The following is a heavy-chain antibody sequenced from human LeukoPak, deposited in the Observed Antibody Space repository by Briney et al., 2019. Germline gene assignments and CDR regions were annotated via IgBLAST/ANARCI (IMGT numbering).Heavy chain of an antibody. CDR3: GRGSVGFGELNY. V-gene: IGHV3-23*01. D-gene: IGHD3-10*01. J-gene: IGHJ4*02. CDR1: GLTFSSYA. Sequence: GGSLRLSCAASGLTFSSYAMSWVRQAPGKGLEWVSGISGNGGGTYYADSVKGRFTISRDNSKNTLYLQMNSLRIEDTAVYYCGRGSVGFGELNYWGQGALVTVSS. CDR2: ISGNGGGT.